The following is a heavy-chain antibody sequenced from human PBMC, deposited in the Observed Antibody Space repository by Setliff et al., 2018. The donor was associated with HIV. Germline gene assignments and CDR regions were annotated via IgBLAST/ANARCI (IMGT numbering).Heavy chain of an antibody. CDR1: GFTFSSYS. Sequence: GGSLRLSCAASGFTFSSYSMNWVRQAPGKGLEWVSAISGSGGSTYYADSVKGRFTISRDNSKNTLYLQMNSLRAEDTAVYYCAKRRQLAEDYYWGQGTLVTVSS. V-gene: IGHV3-23*01. CDR3: AKRRQLAEDYY. D-gene: IGHD6-6*01. J-gene: IGHJ4*02. CDR2: ISGSGGST.